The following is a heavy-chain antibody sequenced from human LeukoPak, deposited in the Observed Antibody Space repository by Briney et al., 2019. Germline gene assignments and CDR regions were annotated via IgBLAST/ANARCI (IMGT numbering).Heavy chain of an antibody. CDR2: IYPGDSDT. Sequence: GEAMKISCKGSAYSFTSYWIGSVRQMPGKRLARIAIIYPGDSDTRYSPSFQTQVTISADKSISTAYLQCSSLKASDTAMYYCARPGSAWDGYKPHPEDYWGQGTLVTVSS. V-gene: IGHV5-51*01. D-gene: IGHD5-24*01. CDR3: ARPGSAWDGYKPHPEDY. CDR1: AYSFTSYW. J-gene: IGHJ4*02.